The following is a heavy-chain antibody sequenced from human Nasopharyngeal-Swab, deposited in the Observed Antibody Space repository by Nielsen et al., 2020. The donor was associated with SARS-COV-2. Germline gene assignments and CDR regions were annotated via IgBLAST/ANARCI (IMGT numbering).Heavy chain of an antibody. V-gene: IGHV3-30-3*01. J-gene: IGHJ4*02. Sequence: GGSLRLSCAASGFTFTSYDIHWVRQAPGKGLEWVAVISYDGGTKYYADSVKGRFTVSRDNSKNTLYLQMNSLRAEDTAVYYCARGIIAAAEDWGQGTLVTFSS. CDR2: ISYDGGTK. D-gene: IGHD6-13*01. CDR1: GFTFTSYD. CDR3: ARGIIAAAED.